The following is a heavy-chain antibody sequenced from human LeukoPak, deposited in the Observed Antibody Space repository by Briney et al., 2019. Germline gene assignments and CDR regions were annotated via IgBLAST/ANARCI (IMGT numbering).Heavy chain of an antibody. Sequence: MSSETLSLTCTVSGGSISSYSWSWIRQPPGKGLEWIGYIYYSGSTNYNPSLKSRVTISVDKSKNQFSLKLSSVTAADTAVYYCASRQWLALDYWGQGTLVTVSS. CDR2: IYYSGST. CDR3: ASRQWLALDY. J-gene: IGHJ4*02. CDR1: GGSISSYS. D-gene: IGHD6-19*01. V-gene: IGHV4-59*12.